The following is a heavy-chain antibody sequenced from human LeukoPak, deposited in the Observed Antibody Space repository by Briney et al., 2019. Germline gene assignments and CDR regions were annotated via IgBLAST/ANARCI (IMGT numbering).Heavy chain of an antibody. Sequence: SETLSLTCAVYGGSFSGYYWSWIRQPPGKGLEWIGEINHSGSTNYNPSLKSRVTISVDTSKNQFSLKLSSVTAADTAVYYCASASDVDGFDPWGQGTLVTVPS. CDR3: ASASDVDGFDP. D-gene: IGHD5-24*01. CDR2: INHSGST. CDR1: GGSFSGYY. V-gene: IGHV4-34*01. J-gene: IGHJ5*02.